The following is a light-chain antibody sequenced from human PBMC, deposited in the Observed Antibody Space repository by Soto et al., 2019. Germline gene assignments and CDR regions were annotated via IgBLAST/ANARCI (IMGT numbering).Light chain of an antibody. J-gene: IGLJ1*01. V-gene: IGLV1-44*01. CDR1: SSNIGSNT. CDR3: QSYDSSLSGYV. CDR2: SNN. Sequence: QSVLTQPPSASGTPGQRVTISCSGSSSNIGSNTVNWYQQLPGTAPKLVIYSNNQRPSGVPDRFSGSKSGTSASLAISGLQSEDEADYYCQSYDSSLSGYVFGTGTKVTVL.